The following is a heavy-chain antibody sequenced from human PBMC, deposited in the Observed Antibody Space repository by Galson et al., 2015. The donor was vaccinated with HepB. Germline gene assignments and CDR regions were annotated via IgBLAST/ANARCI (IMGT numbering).Heavy chain of an antibody. CDR1: GYPFTSHW. V-gene: IGHV5-51*03. Sequence: QSGAEVKKPGVSLKISCKGSGYPFTSHWIAWVRQMPGKGLAWMGIIYPVDSDTLSSPSFQGQVPISAAKYINTASLQWSSLKPSDTAVYYCARPRTGYRGDAFDVWGQGTMVSVSS. J-gene: IGHJ3*01. D-gene: IGHD3-10*01. CDR2: IYPVDSDT. CDR3: ARPRTGYRGDAFDV.